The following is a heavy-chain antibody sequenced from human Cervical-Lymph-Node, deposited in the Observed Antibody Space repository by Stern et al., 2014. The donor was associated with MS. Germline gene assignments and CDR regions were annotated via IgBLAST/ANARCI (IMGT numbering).Heavy chain of an antibody. J-gene: IGHJ4*02. CDR3: ARGGGGYSYGLDY. D-gene: IGHD5-18*01. CDR1: GYTFTRYG. V-gene: IGHV1-3*02. CDR2: SNAGHGNT. Sequence: QMQLVESGAEVRKPGASVKVSCKASGYTFTRYGIHWVRQAPGQGLEWMGRSNAGHGNTKYSQEFQGRVTITRDTSASTAYMELGSLRSEDMAVYYCARGGGGYSYGLDYWGQGTLVTVSS.